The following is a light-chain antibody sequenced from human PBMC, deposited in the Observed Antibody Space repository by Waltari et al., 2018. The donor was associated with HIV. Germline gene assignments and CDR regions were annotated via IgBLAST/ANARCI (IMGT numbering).Light chain of an antibody. Sequence: DIQMTQPPSSLSASVGDRVTIICRASQNIRNYLNWYQQKPGKAPNLLIYAASSLQSGVPSRFRGSGSGTDLTLTISSLQPEDFATYYCQHSYTTPWTFGQGTKVEIK. V-gene: IGKV1-39*01. CDR3: QHSYTTPWT. CDR2: AAS. CDR1: QNIRNY. J-gene: IGKJ1*01.